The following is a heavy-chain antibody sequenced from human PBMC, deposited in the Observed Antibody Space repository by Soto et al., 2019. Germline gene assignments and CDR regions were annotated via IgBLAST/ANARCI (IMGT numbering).Heavy chain of an antibody. CDR1: GFTFSTYS. Sequence: GGSLRLSCVGSGFTFSTYSINWVRQAPGKGLEWVSSISSRSDIYYADSVKGRFTISRDNSKNTLYLQMNSLRAEDTAVFYCARWNVQHDSYGYFWGQGTQVTVSS. D-gene: IGHD5-18*01. V-gene: IGHV3-21*01. J-gene: IGHJ4*02. CDR3: ARWNVQHDSYGYF. CDR2: ISSRSDI.